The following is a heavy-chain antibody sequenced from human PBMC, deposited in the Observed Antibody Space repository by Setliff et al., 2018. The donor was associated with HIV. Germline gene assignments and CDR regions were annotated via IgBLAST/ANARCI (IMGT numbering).Heavy chain of an antibody. CDR3: ARFYDSGASYSDDAFDI. J-gene: IGHJ3*02. D-gene: IGHD3-22*01. Sequence: ASVKVSCKASGYAFASYGLNWVRQAPGQGLEWMGWINTHSGNPTYAQALTGRFVLSLDTSVSTAYLQISSLRAEDTAVYYCARFYDSGASYSDDAFDIWGQGTMVTVSS. V-gene: IGHV7-4-1*02. CDR1: GYAFASYG. CDR2: INTHSGNP.